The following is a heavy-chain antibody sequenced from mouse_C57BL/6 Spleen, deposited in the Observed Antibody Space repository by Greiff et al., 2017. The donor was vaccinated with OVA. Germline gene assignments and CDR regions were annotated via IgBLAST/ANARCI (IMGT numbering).Heavy chain of an antibody. CDR2: IRSKSNNYAT. CDR3: VRHRDDYDWFAY. D-gene: IGHD2-4*01. V-gene: IGHV10-1*01. CDR1: GFSFNTYA. J-gene: IGHJ3*01. Sequence: VQLKESGGGLVQPKGSLTLSCAASGFSFNTYAMNWVRQAPGKGLEWVARIRSKSNNYATYYADSVKDRFTISRDDSESMLYLQMNNLKTEDTAMYCCVRHRDDYDWFAYWGQGTLVTVSA.